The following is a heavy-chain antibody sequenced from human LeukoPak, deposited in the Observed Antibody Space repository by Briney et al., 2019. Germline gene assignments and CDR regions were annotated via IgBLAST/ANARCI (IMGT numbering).Heavy chain of an antibody. Sequence: SETLSLTCTVSGGSISSYYWSWIRQPPGKGLEWIGYIYYSGSTNYNPSLKSRVTISVDTSKNQFSLKLSSVTAADTAVYYCARGLVRGLDYYYGMDVWGQGTTVTVSS. V-gene: IGHV4-59*12. J-gene: IGHJ6*02. CDR2: IYYSGST. D-gene: IGHD6-6*01. CDR1: GGSISSYY. CDR3: ARGLVRGLDYYYGMDV.